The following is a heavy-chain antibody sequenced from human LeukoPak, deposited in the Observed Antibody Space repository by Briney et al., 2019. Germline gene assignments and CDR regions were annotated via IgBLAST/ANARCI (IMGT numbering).Heavy chain of an antibody. D-gene: IGHD6-19*01. CDR2: INPDSGGT. J-gene: IGHJ4*02. Sequence: ASVKVSCKASGHTFNAYYMHWVRQAPGQGLEWMGWINPDSGGTIYAQKFQGRVTMTRDTSISTAYMDLNRLRSDDTAVYYCARDRISVAGPDYWGQGTLVTVSS. V-gene: IGHV1-2*02. CDR1: GHTFNAYY. CDR3: ARDRISVAGPDY.